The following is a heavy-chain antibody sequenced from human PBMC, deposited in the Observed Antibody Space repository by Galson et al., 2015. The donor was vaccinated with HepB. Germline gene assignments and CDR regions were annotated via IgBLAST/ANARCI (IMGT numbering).Heavy chain of an antibody. V-gene: IGHV3-53*01. Sequence: SLRLSCAASTFSASTNYMNWVRRTPGKGLEWVSIIYSDGSTYYADSVKGRFTISRDNSKNTLYLQMNSLRAEDTAVYYCARAWGSRGDVRQLNLWGQGTQVTVSS. D-gene: IGHD3-10*01. CDR2: IYSDGST. CDR3: ARAWGSRGDVRQLNL. J-gene: IGHJ4*02. CDR1: TFSASTNY.